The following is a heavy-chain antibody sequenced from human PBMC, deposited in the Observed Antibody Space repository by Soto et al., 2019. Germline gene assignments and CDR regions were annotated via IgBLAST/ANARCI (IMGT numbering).Heavy chain of an antibody. V-gene: IGHV1-24*01. Sequence: ASVKVSCKVSGYTLTELSMHWVRQAPGKGLEWMGVFIPIFAPAHYAPKFQGRITITADESTSTAYMELSGLTSEDTAIYYCARDVSSDTTGFRGYDLWGQGTQVTVSS. J-gene: IGHJ4*02. CDR2: FIPIFAPA. CDR3: ARDVSSDTTGFRGYDL. D-gene: IGHD3-10*01. CDR1: GYTLTELS.